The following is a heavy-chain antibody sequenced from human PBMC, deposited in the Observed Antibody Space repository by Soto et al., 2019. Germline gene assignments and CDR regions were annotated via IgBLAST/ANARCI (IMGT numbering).Heavy chain of an antibody. CDR1: GFTVNSNY. Sequence: EVQVLATGGGFIQPGGSLRLACAASGFTVNSNYMSWVRQAPGEGLQCVSITNTGGTTYYADSVKGRFTVSRDNSKNTLYLQINRLRAEDTAVYYCTKGDGFIWAVWGQGTTVSVPS. V-gene: IGHV3-53*02. CDR2: TNTGGTT. D-gene: IGHD3-16*01. J-gene: IGHJ6*02. CDR3: TKGDGFIWAV.